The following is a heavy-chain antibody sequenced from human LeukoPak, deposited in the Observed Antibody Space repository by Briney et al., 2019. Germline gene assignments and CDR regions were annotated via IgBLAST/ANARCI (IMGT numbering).Heavy chain of an antibody. D-gene: IGHD3-10*01. Sequence: VASVKVSCKASGYTLTGYYMHWVRQAPGQGLEWMGWINPNSGGTNYAQKFQGRVTMTTDTSISTAYMELSRLRSDDTAVYYCARGEWFDPRPDYWGQGTLVTVSS. V-gene: IGHV1-2*02. CDR2: INPNSGGT. CDR3: ARGEWFDPRPDY. J-gene: IGHJ4*02. CDR1: GYTLTGYY.